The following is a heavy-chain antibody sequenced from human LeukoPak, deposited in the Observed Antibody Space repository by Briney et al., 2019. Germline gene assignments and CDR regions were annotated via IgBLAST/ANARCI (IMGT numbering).Heavy chain of an antibody. CDR3: ARPSYTDAFDI. J-gene: IGHJ3*02. D-gene: IGHD2-2*02. CDR2: IYPGDSDT. V-gene: IGHV5-51*01. Sequence: GESLKISCQGSGYSFTSYWIGWVRQMPGKGLEWMGIIYPGDSDTRYSPSFQGQVTISADKSISPAYLQWSSLKASDTAMYYCARPSYTDAFDIWGQGTMVTVSS. CDR1: GYSFTSYW.